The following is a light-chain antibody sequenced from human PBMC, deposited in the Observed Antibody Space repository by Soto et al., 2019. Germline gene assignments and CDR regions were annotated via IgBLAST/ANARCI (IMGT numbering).Light chain of an antibody. V-gene: IGLV1-51*01. J-gene: IGLJ2*01. CDR1: SYNIGNNY. Sequence: HSVLTQPPSVSAAPGQKVTISCSGSSYNIGNNYVSWYQQLPGTAPKLLIYDNNKRPSGIPDRFSGSKSGTSGTLDLTGLQTGDEADYYCETWDCSLPAEVFGGGTKLTVL. CDR2: DNN. CDR3: ETWDCSLPAEV.